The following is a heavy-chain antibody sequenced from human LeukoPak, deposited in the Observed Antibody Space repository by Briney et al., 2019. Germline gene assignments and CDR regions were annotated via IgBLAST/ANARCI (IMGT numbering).Heavy chain of an antibody. Sequence: ASVKVSCKASGYTFTGYYMHWVRRAPGQGLEWMGRINPNSGGTNYAQKFQGRVTMTRDTSISTAYMELSRLRSDDTAVYYCARGPLGAYCSGGSCAGDYWGQGTLVTVSS. D-gene: IGHD2-15*01. J-gene: IGHJ4*02. CDR1: GYTFTGYY. CDR2: INPNSGGT. CDR3: ARGPLGAYCSGGSCAGDY. V-gene: IGHV1-2*06.